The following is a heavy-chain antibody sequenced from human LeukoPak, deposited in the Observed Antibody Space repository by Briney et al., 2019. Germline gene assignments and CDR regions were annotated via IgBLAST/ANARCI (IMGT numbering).Heavy chain of an antibody. J-gene: IGHJ5*02. CDR3: AKDRQDDFWSGYFGGFDP. CDR2: IRYDGSNK. Sequence: GGSLRLSCAASGFTFSSYGMHWVRQAPGKGLEWVAFIRYDGSNKYYADSVKGRFTISRDNSKNTLYLQMNSLRAEDPAVYYCAKDRQDDFWSGYFGGFDPWGQGTLVTVSS. V-gene: IGHV3-30*02. CDR1: GFTFSSYG. D-gene: IGHD3-3*01.